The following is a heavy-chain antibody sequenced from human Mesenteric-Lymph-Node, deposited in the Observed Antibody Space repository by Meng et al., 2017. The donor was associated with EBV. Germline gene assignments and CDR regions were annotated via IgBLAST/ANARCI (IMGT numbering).Heavy chain of an antibody. V-gene: IGHV7-4-1*02. J-gene: IGHJ4*02. Sequence: QGQLVQTGSGLKNPGASVTASRKASGYLFPYFGLNWVRQAPGQGLEWLGWINTHSGHPAYAQGFTGRLVFSLDTSVNTAFLQINDLKSDDTAIYYCVKDRGFGELFDFWGQGTLVTVSS. CDR3: VKDRGFGELFDF. D-gene: IGHD3-10*01. CDR2: INTHSGHP. CDR1: GYLFPYFG.